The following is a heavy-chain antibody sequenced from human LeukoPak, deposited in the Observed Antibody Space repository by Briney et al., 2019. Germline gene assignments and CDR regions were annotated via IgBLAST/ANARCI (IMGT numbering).Heavy chain of an antibody. V-gene: IGHV4-59*01. D-gene: IGHD1-26*01. CDR3: ARVGVGATRANFDY. Sequence: SETLSLTCTVSGGSISSYYWSWIRQPPGKGLEWIGYIYYSGSTNYIPSLKSRVTISVDTSKNQFSLKLSSVAAADTAVYYCARVGVGATRANFDYWGQGTLVTVSS. J-gene: IGHJ4*02. CDR1: GGSISSYY. CDR2: IYYSGST.